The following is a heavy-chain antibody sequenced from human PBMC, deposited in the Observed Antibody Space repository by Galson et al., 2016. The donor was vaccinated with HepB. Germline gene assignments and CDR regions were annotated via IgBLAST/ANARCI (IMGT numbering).Heavy chain of an antibody. CDR3: ARERIGALFDS. Sequence: SLRLSCATSGFTFSSHNMNWVRQAPGKGLEWVSSIGVTGGDRYYADSVKGRFTISRDKAEDSVFLQMNSLRAEDTALYCCARERIGALFDSWGQVAMVTVSS. V-gene: IGHV3-21*01. J-gene: IGHJ4*02. D-gene: IGHD2/OR15-2a*01. CDR1: GFTFSSHN. CDR2: IGVTGGDR.